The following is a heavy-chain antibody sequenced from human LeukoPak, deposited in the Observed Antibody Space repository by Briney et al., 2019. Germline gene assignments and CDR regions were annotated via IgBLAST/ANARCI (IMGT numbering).Heavy chain of an antibody. D-gene: IGHD6-13*01. J-gene: IGHJ4*02. CDR1: GFTFSTHA. CDR3: ARNVPGIAAAGTFDY. V-gene: IGHV3-23*01. CDR2: ISGSGGST. Sequence: SGGSLRLSCAASGFTFSTHAMSWVRQAPGKGLEWVSGISGSGGSTYYADSVKGRFTISRDNSKNTLYLQMNSLRAEDTAVYYCARNVPGIAAAGTFDYWGQGTLVTVSS.